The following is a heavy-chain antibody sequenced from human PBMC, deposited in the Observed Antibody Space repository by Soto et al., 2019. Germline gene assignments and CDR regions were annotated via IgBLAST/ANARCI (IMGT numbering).Heavy chain of an antibody. CDR2: ISSSSKYI. J-gene: IGHJ4*02. CDR1: GFTFSDDS. V-gene: IGHV3-21*01. D-gene: IGHD3-22*01. Sequence: PGGSLRLSCAASGFTFSDDSMNWVRQAPGKGLEWVSSISSSSKYIYYVDSVKGRFTISRDNAKNSLYLQMNSLRAEDTAVYYCAKDISSGYDEFVYWGQGTLVTVSS. CDR3: AKDISSGYDEFVY.